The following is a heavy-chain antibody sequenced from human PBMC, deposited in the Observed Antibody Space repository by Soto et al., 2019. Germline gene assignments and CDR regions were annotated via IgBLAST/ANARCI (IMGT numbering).Heavy chain of an antibody. J-gene: IGHJ5*02. CDR3: ARGITYDFWSGVNWFDP. CDR2: IYHSGNT. V-gene: IGHV4-30-2*01. Sequence: LSLTCAVSGGSISSGGYSWSWVRQPPGKGLEWIGYIYHSGNTYYNPSLKSRVTISVGRSKNQFSLKLSSVTAADTAVYYCARGITYDFWSGVNWFDPWGQGTLVTVSS. CDR1: GGSISSGGYS. D-gene: IGHD3-3*01.